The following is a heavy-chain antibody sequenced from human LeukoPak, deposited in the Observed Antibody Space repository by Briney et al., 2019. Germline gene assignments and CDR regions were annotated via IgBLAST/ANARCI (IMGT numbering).Heavy chain of an antibody. J-gene: IGHJ4*02. Sequence: PGGSLRLSCAASGFTVSSNYMSWVRQAPGEGLEWVSVIYRGGSTYYADSVKGRFTISRHISQNTLYLQMNSLRAEDTAVYYCAREGYFDYWGQGTLVTVSS. CDR3: AREGYFDY. CDR2: IYRGGST. CDR1: GFTVSSNY. V-gene: IGHV3-53*04.